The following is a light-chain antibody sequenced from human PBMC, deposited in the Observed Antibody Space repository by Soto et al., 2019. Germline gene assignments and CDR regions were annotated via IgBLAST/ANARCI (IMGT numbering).Light chain of an antibody. Sequence: DNVLTQSPGTLSLSPGERAPLSCRASQVTSRYLSWYQQRPGQAPRLLIYGASSRATGIPDRFSGSGSGTDFTLTISRLEPEDFAVYYCQQYSTSPISFGQGTRLEIK. CDR1: QVTSRY. CDR3: QQYSTSPIS. CDR2: GAS. J-gene: IGKJ5*01. V-gene: IGKV3-20*01.